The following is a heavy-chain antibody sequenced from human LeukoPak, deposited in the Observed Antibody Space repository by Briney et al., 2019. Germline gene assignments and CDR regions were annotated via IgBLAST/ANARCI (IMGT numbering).Heavy chain of an antibody. Sequence: ASVKVSCKASGYTFTGYYMHWVRQAPGQGLEWMGWINPNSGGTNYPQKFQGRVTMTRDTSISTAYMELSRLRSDDTAVYYCARPKVGARNWFDPWGQGTLVTVSS. CDR3: ARPKVGARNWFDP. CDR2: INPNSGGT. D-gene: IGHD1-26*01. CDR1: GYTFTGYY. J-gene: IGHJ5*02. V-gene: IGHV1-2*02.